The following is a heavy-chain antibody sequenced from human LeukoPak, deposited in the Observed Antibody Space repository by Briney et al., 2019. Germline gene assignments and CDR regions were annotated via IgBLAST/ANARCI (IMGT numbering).Heavy chain of an antibody. CDR2: ISGSGGST. V-gene: IGHV3-23*01. CDR1: GFTFSDSA. CDR3: AKPYYGSGSYYGFNYYAFDY. J-gene: IGHJ4*02. Sequence: GGSLRLSCAASGFTFSDSAMTWVRQAPGKGLEWVSIISGSGGSTNYADSVKGRFTISRDNSKNTLYLQMNSLRAEDTAVYYCAKPYYGSGSYYGFNYYAFDYWGQGTLVTVSS. D-gene: IGHD3-10*01.